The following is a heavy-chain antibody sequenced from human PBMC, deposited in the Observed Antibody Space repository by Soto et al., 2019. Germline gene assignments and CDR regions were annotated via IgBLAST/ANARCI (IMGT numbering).Heavy chain of an antibody. CDR2: INPNSGGT. CDR3: ARDLIIVAAAGKYYYYYFGMDV. CDR1: GYTFTGYY. J-gene: IGHJ6*02. V-gene: IGHV1-2*04. D-gene: IGHD6-13*01. Sequence: ASVNVSCKASGYTFTGYYMHWVRQAPGQGLEWMGWINPNSGGTNYAQKFQGWVTMTRDTSISTAYMELSRLRSDDTAVYYCARDLIIVAAAGKYYYYYFGMDVWGQGTTVTSP.